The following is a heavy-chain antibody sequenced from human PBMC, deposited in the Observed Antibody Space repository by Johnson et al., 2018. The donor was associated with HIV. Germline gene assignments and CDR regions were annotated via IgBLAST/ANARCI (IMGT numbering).Heavy chain of an antibody. D-gene: IGHD1-26*01. CDR3: ARVRSGRENAFDI. Sequence: VQLVESGGGVVQPGRSLRLSCAASGFTFSSYAMHWVRQAPGKGLEWVAVISYDGSNKYYADSVKGRFTISRDNSKNTLYLQMNSPRVEDTAVYYCARVRSGRENAFDIWGQGTMVTVSS. V-gene: IGHV3-30-3*01. J-gene: IGHJ3*02. CDR2: ISYDGSNK. CDR1: GFTFSSYA.